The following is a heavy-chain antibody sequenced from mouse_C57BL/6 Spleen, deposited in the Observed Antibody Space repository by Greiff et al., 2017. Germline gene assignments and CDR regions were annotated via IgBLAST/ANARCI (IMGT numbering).Heavy chain of an antibody. Sequence: QVQLKESGPELVKPGASVKISCKASGYAFSSSWMNWVKQRPGKGLEWIGRIYPGDGDTNYNGKFKGKATLTADKSSSTAYMQLSSLTSEDSAVYFCARGLGRAEGYYFDYWGQGTTLTVSS. J-gene: IGHJ2*01. D-gene: IGHD4-1*01. CDR2: IYPGDGDT. V-gene: IGHV1-82*01. CDR3: ARGLGRAEGYYFDY. CDR1: GYAFSSSW.